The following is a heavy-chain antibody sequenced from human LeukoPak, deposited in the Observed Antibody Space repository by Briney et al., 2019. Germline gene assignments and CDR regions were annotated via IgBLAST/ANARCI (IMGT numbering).Heavy chain of an antibody. CDR1: GFTFSSHG. D-gene: IGHD6-19*01. CDR2: IWYDGSNK. CDR3: AGSIAVAGTIDY. V-gene: IGHV3-33*01. J-gene: IGHJ4*02. Sequence: GGSLRLSCAASGFTFSSHGMHWVRQAPGKGLEWVAVIWYDGSNKYYADSVKGRFAISRDNSKNTLYLQMSSLRAEDTAVYYCAGSIAVAGTIDYWGQGTLVTVSS.